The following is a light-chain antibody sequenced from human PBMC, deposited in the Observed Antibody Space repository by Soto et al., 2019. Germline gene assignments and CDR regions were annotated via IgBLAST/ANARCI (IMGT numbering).Light chain of an antibody. CDR1: SSNIGADYD. CDR3: QSYDSTLSAHYV. Sequence: QLVLTQPPSVSGAPGQRVTISCTGSSSNIGADYDVHWYQQRPGTAPKLLIFGNINRPSGVPDRFSGSKSGTSASLAITGLQAEDEGDYYCQSYDSTLSAHYVFGTGTKLTVL. V-gene: IGLV1-40*01. J-gene: IGLJ1*01. CDR2: GNI.